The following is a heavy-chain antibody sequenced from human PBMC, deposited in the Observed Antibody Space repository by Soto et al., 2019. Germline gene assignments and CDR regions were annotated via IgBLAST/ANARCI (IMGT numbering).Heavy chain of an antibody. CDR1: GFTFGRHG. V-gene: IGHV3-33*01. D-gene: IGHD4-17*01. CDR3: AGDYAYGDNGLDY. CDR2: IGSDGRRA. J-gene: IGHJ4*02. Sequence: QVQLVESGGGVVQPGGSLRLSCAASGFTFGRHGMHWVRQAPGKGLEWVAVIGSDGRRASYADSVKGRFTISRDNGQNTLHLQMNSLRAEETAAYYCAGDYAYGDNGLDYWGRGTLVTVSS.